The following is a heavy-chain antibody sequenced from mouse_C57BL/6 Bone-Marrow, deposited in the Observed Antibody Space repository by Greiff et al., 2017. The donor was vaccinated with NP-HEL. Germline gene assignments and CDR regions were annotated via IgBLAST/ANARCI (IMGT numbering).Heavy chain of an antibody. Sequence: EVQLQESGGGLVQPGGSLKLSCAASGFTFSDYGMAWVRQAPRKGPEWVAFISNLAYSIYYADTVTGRFTISRENAKNTLYLEMSSLRSEDTAMYYCARSYDYDGAWFAYWGQGTLVTVSA. D-gene: IGHD2-4*01. CDR3: ARSYDYDGAWFAY. CDR2: ISNLAYSI. V-gene: IGHV5-15*01. CDR1: GFTFSDYG. J-gene: IGHJ3*01.